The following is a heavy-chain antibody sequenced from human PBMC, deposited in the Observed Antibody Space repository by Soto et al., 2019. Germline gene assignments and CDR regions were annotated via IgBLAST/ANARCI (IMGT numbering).Heavy chain of an antibody. Sequence: ASVKVSCKASGYTFTGYYMHWVRQAPGQGLEWMGWINPNSGSTSYAQKFQGRVNMTRDTSTRTVYMELSSLTSEDTAVYYCARGALTGTSIPWFDPWGQGTLVTVSS. CDR3: ARGALTGTSIPWFDP. CDR1: GYTFTGYY. D-gene: IGHD1-20*01. V-gene: IGHV1-2*02. CDR2: INPNSGST. J-gene: IGHJ5*02.